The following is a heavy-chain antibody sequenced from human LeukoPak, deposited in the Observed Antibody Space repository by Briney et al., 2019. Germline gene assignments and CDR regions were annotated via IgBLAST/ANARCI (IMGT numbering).Heavy chain of an antibody. D-gene: IGHD5-12*01. CDR3: ARDSERGYGPFAS. Sequence: PGGSLRLSCAASGFTVSNNYMSWVRQAPGKGLEWVSVIHSGGTTNYADSVQGRFTISRENSKATVYLHMNSLRAEDTAVYFCARDSERGYGPFASWGQGTLVTVSS. J-gene: IGHJ4*02. CDR2: IHSGGTT. V-gene: IGHV3-53*01. CDR1: GFTVSNNY.